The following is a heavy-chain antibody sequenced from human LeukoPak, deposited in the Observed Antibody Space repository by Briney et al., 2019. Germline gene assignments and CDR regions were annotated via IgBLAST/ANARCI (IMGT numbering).Heavy chain of an antibody. CDR3: AKDLYRIVGVTRDTFNI. D-gene: IGHD1-26*01. J-gene: IGHJ3*02. V-gene: IGHV3-30*18. CDR2: ISYDGSNK. Sequence: PGRSLRLSCAASGFTFSSYGIHWVRQAPGKGLEWVAVISYDGSNKYYADSVKGRFTISRDNSKNTLYLQMNSLRAEDTAVYYCAKDLYRIVGVTRDTFNIWGQGTRAPV. CDR1: GFTFSSYG.